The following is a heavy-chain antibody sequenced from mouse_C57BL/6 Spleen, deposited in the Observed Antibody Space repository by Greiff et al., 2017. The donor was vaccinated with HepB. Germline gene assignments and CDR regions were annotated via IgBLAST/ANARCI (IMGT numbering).Heavy chain of an antibody. D-gene: IGHD1-1*01. V-gene: IGHV1-18*01. Sequence: EVQLQQSGPELVKPGASVKIPCKASGYTFTDYNMDWVKQSHGKSLEWIGDINPNNGGTSYNQKFKGKATLTVVKSSSTAYMELRSLTSEDTAVYYCARRGYYYAYWYFDVWGTGTTVTVSS. J-gene: IGHJ1*03. CDR3: ARRGYYYAYWYFDV. CDR2: INPNNGGT. CDR1: GYTFTDYN.